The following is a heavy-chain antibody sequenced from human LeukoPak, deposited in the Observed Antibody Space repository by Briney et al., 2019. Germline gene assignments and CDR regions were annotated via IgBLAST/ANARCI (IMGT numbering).Heavy chain of an antibody. D-gene: IGHD1-26*01. CDR3: ARALAGKLLYY. CDR1: GFTFSSYA. V-gene: IGHV3-48*01. Sequence: PGGSLRLSCAASGFTFSSYAMSWVRQAPGKGLEWVSYISSSSSTIYYADSVKGRFTISRDNAKNSLYLQMNSLRAEDTAVYYCARALAGKLLYYWGQGTLVTVSS. CDR2: ISSSSSTI. J-gene: IGHJ4*02.